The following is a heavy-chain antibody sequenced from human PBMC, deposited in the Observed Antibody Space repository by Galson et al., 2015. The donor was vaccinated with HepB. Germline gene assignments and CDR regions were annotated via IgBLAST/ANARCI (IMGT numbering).Heavy chain of an antibody. CDR2: ISSSSSYI. D-gene: IGHD5-12*01. CDR1: GFTFDDYA. CDR3: ARDGYEDWFDP. Sequence: SLRLSCAASGFTFDDYAMHWVRQAPGKGLEWVSSISSSSSYIYYADSVKGRFTISRDNAKNSLYLQMNSLRAEDTAVYYCARDGYEDWFDPWGQGTLVTVSS. V-gene: IGHV3-21*01. J-gene: IGHJ5*02.